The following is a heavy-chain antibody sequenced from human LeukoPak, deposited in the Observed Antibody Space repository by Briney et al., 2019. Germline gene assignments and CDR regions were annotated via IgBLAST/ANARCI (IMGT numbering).Heavy chain of an antibody. CDR2: FSATDGSA. CDR1: GFTVSSYG. Sequence: GGSLRLSCAASGFTVSSYGMTWVRQAPGNGLEWVSAFSATDGSAQYAESVKGRFTISRDNSKSSLYLQMNSLRDEDAAVCYCAKARIAAAGTGAFDVWGQGTMVTVSS. J-gene: IGHJ3*01. V-gene: IGHV3-23*01. CDR3: AKARIAAAGTGAFDV. D-gene: IGHD6-13*01.